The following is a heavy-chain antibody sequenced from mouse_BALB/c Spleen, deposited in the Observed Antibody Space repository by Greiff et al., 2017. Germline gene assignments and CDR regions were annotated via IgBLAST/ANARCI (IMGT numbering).Heavy chain of an antibody. CDR3: ARAGGYYIDY. CDR2: IYPGSGST. V-gene: IGHV1-77*01. J-gene: IGHJ2*01. Sequence: VQLQQSGAELVKPGASVKMSCKASGYTFTDYVISWVKQRPGQGLEWIGEIYPGSGSTYYNEKFKGKATLTADKSSNTAYMQLSSLTSEDSAVYFCARAGGYYIDYWGQGTTLTVSS. CDR1: GYTFTDYV.